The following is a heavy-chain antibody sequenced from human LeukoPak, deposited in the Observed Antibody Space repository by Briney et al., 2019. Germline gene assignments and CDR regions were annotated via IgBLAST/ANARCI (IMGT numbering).Heavy chain of an antibody. Sequence: GASVKVSCKASGGTFSSYAISWVRQAPGQGLEWMGGIIPIFGTANYAQEFQGRVTITADESTSTAYMELSSLRSEDTAVYYCACRHYYDSSGYQNFDYWGQGTLVTVSS. D-gene: IGHD3-22*01. CDR1: GGTFSSYA. J-gene: IGHJ4*02. V-gene: IGHV1-69*13. CDR2: IIPIFGTA. CDR3: ACRHYYDSSGYQNFDY.